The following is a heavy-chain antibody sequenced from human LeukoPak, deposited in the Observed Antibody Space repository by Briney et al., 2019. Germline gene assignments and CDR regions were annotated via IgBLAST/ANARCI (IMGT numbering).Heavy chain of an antibody. CDR2: ISTSGTVI. Sequence: GGSLRLSCAASTFSFSSYEMNWVRQAPGKGLEWVSYISTSGTVIYYADSVKGRFTISRDKAKNSLYLQMNSLRAEDTAIYYCAREGMVATFDYWGQGTLVTVSS. J-gene: IGHJ4*02. D-gene: IGHD5-12*01. V-gene: IGHV3-48*03. CDR1: TFSFSSYE. CDR3: AREGMVATFDY.